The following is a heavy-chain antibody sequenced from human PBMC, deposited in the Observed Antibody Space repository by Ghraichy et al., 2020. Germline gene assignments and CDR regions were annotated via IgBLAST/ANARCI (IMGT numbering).Heavy chain of an antibody. D-gene: IGHD6-19*01. V-gene: IGHV4-34*01. CDR2: INHSGST. Sequence: SETLSLTCAVYGGSFSGYYWSWIRQPPGKGLEWIGEINHSGSTNYNPSLKSRVTISVDTSKNQFSLKLSSVTAADTAVYYCARGRSSGWNPPYFDYWGQGTLVTVSS. CDR1: GGSFSGYY. CDR3: ARGRSSGWNPPYFDY. J-gene: IGHJ4*02.